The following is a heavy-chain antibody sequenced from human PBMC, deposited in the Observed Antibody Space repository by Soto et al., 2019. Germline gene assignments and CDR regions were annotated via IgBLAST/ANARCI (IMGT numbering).Heavy chain of an antibody. CDR1: NFSLSKEYY. Sequence: KPSETLSLTCAVSNFSLSKEYYWGWIRQPPGKGLEWIGSIHQSGSPYYNPSLKSRVTISIDTSKNQFSLKLSSVTAADTAVYYCARYYCSSTTCYYFDYWGQGTLVTVSS. D-gene: IGHD2-2*01. CDR3: ARYYCSSTTCYYFDY. V-gene: IGHV4-38-2*01. CDR2: IHQSGSP. J-gene: IGHJ4*02.